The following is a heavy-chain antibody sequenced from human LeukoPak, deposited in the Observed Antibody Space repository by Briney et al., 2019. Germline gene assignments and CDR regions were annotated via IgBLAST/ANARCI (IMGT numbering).Heavy chain of an antibody. Sequence: SVKVSCKASGGTFSSYAINWVRQAPGQGLEWMGGIIPIFGTANYAQTFQDRVTITADESTSTAYMELSSLRSEDTAIYYCASRLYCSNTRCRNFPFAYWGQGTLVTVSS. V-gene: IGHV1-69*01. CDR2: IIPIFGTA. J-gene: IGHJ4*02. D-gene: IGHD2-2*01. CDR1: GGTFSSYA. CDR3: ASRLYCSNTRCRNFPFAY.